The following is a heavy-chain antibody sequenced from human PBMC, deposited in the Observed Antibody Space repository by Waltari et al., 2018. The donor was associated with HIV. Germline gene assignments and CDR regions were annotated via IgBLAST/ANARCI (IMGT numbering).Heavy chain of an antibody. Sequence: QVQLQESGPGLVKPSETLSLTCAVSGYSISSGYYWGWIRQPPGKGLEWIGSICNSGSTYYNPSLKSRVTISVDTSKNQFSPELSSVTAADTAVYYCARAPTYYFDYWGQGTLVTVSS. J-gene: IGHJ4*02. CDR1: GYSISSGYY. CDR2: ICNSGST. CDR3: ARAPTYYFDY. V-gene: IGHV4-38-2*01.